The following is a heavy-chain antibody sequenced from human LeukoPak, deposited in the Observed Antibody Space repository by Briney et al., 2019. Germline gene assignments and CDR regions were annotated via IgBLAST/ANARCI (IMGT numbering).Heavy chain of an antibody. D-gene: IGHD2-15*01. Sequence: PGGTLRLSCAASGFTFSSYGMSWIRQVPGKGLEWVSTIRGTGSNTYYADSVKGRFTISRDNSKNTLYLHMNSLRAEDTAVYFCARQSGGPYNWFDPWGQGTLVTVSS. CDR1: GFTFSSYG. CDR3: ARQSGGPYNWFDP. J-gene: IGHJ5*02. CDR2: IRGTGSNT. V-gene: IGHV3-23*01.